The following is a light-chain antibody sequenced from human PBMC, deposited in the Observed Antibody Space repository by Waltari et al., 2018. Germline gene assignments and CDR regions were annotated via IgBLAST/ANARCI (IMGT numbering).Light chain of an antibody. J-gene: IGKJ1*01. Sequence: VLTQSPGTLSSSPGARATLYCRASQSVSSSYFAWYQQKPGKAPRVLIHGSSNRATGIPDRFSGSGSGTDFTLTISRLEPEDFAVYYCQQYGSSPWTFGQGTKVEIK. CDR1: QSVSSSY. CDR2: GSS. V-gene: IGKV3-20*01. CDR3: QQYGSSPWT.